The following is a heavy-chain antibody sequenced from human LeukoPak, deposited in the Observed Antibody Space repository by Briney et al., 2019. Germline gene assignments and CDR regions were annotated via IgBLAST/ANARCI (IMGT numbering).Heavy chain of an antibody. J-gene: IGHJ5*02. CDR1: GGSISSHY. D-gene: IGHD4-23*01. V-gene: IGHV4-59*11. Sequence: SETLSLTCTVSGGSISSHYWSWIRQPPGKGLEWIGYIYYSGSTNYNPSLKSRVTISVDTSKNQFSLKLSSVTAADTAAYYCASIYGGNSLAWFDPWGQGTLVTVSS. CDR2: IYYSGST. CDR3: ASIYGGNSLAWFDP.